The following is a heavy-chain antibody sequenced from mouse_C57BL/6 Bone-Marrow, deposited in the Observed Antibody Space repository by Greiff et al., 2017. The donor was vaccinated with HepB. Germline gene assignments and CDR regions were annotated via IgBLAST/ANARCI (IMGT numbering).Heavy chain of an antibody. V-gene: IGHV1-81*01. D-gene: IGHD2-3*01. CDR3: ARLKGWLLKFAY. J-gene: IGHJ3*01. Sequence: VQLQQSGAELARPGASVKLSCKASGYTFTSYGISWVKQRTGQGLEWIGEIYPRSGNTYYNEKFKGKATLTADKSSSTAYMELRSLTSEDSAVYFCARLKGWLLKFAYWGQGTLVTVSA. CDR1: GYTFTSYG. CDR2: IYPRSGNT.